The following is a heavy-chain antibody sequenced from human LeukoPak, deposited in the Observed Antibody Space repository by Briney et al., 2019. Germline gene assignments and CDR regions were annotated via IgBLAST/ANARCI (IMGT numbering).Heavy chain of an antibody. CDR1: GGSISSYY. CDR3: ARVDIVVVPATITYYYYMDV. Sequence: SETLSLTCTVSGGSISSYYWSWIRQPPGKGLEWIGYIYYSGSTNYNPSLKSRVTISVDTSKNQFSLKLSSVTAADTAVYYCARVDIVVVPATITYYYYMDVWGKGTSVTVSS. CDR2: IYYSGST. D-gene: IGHD2-2*03. J-gene: IGHJ6*03. V-gene: IGHV4-59*01.